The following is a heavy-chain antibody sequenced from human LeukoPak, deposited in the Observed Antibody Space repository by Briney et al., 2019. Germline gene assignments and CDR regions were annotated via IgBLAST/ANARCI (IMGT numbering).Heavy chain of an antibody. CDR2: MYSRGST. Sequence: SETLSLTCTVSGGSISSYSWSWIRQPPGKGLEWIGYMYSRGSTNDNPSLKSRVTISRDTSKNQLSLRVTSVTAANTAMYYCARHYLYGDPPAFDIWGQGTMVTVSS. D-gene: IGHD4-17*01. J-gene: IGHJ3*02. V-gene: IGHV4-59*08. CDR3: ARHYLYGDPPAFDI. CDR1: GGSISSYS.